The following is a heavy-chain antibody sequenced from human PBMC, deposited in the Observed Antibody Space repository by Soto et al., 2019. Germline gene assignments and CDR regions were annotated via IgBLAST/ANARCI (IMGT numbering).Heavy chain of an antibody. CDR2: INAGNGNT. D-gene: IGHD1-7*01. V-gene: IGHV1-3*01. Sequence: QVQLVQSGAEVKKPGASVKVSCKASGYTFTSYAMHWVRQAPGQRLEWMGWINAGNGNTKYSQKFQGRVTITRDTCASTAYMELSSLRSEDTAVYYCAREGWNYGYNWFDPWGQGTLVTVSS. J-gene: IGHJ5*02. CDR3: AREGWNYGYNWFDP. CDR1: GYTFTSYA.